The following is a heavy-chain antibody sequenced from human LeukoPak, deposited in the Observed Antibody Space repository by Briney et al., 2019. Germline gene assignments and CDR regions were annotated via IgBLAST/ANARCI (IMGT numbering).Heavy chain of an antibody. CDR1: GGSFSGYY. Sequence: NPSETLSLTCAVYGGSFSGYYWSWIRQPPGKGLEWIGEINHSGSTNYNPSLKSRVTISVDTSKNQFSLKLSSVTAADTAVYYCARIAYSSGCDYWGQGTLVTVSS. V-gene: IGHV4-34*01. CDR2: INHSGST. J-gene: IGHJ4*02. D-gene: IGHD6-19*01. CDR3: ARIAYSSGCDY.